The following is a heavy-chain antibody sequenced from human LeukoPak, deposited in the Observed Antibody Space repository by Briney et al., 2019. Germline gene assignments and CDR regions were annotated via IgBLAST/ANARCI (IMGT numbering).Heavy chain of an antibody. CDR3: ARQRGCDGGSCYSDQ. CDR1: GFTFSSYG. J-gene: IGHJ4*02. Sequence: PGGSLRLSCAVSGFTFSSYGFNWVRQAPGKGLEWVASITSRNTNKYYADSVKGRFTISRDNAKNSLFLQMNNLRADDTALYYCARQRGCDGGSCYSDQWGLGTLVTVSS. D-gene: IGHD2-15*01. V-gene: IGHV3-21*01. CDR2: ITSRNTNK.